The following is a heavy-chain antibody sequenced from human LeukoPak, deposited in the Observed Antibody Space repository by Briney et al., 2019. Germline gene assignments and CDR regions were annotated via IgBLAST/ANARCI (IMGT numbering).Heavy chain of an antibody. CDR1: GFTFSSYG. V-gene: IGHV3-33*01. J-gene: IGHJ6*02. Sequence: PGRSLRLSCAASGFTFSSYGMHWVRQAPGKGLEWVAVIWYDGSNKYYADSVKGRFTISRDNSKNTLYLQMNSLRAEDTAVYYCAREVRGYCSSTSCYYYYGMDVWAKGPRSPSP. D-gene: IGHD2-2*01. CDR2: IWYDGSNK. CDR3: AREVRGYCSSTSCYYYYGMDV.